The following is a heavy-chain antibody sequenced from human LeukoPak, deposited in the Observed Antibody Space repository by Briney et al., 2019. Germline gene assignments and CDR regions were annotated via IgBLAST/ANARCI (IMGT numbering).Heavy chain of an antibody. CDR1: GYTFTDYY. CDR3: ARAIAVVDY. V-gene: IGHV1-2*02. J-gene: IGHJ4*02. Sequence: ASVKVSCKASGYTFTDYYIHWVRQAPGQGLEWMGLINPNSGGTNHAQKFQGRVTMTKDTSISTAYMELSRLRSDDTAVYFCARAIAVVDYWGQGTLVTVSS. CDR2: INPNSGGT. D-gene: IGHD6-19*01.